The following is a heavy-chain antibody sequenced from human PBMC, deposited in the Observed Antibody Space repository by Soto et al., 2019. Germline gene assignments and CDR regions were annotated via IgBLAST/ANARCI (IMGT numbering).Heavy chain of an antibody. V-gene: IGHV1-46*01. Sequence: QVQLVQSGAEVKKPGASVKVSCKASGYTFIHYYIHWVRQAPGQGLEWMAIINPNGGSTNYAQKIRGRVTVTSDASTNTVSMELNSLGSDDTAVYFCARSLLQGDFWGQGTLVTVSS. CDR1: GYTFIHYY. D-gene: IGHD2-21*01. J-gene: IGHJ4*02. CDR2: INPNGGST. CDR3: ARSLLQGDF.